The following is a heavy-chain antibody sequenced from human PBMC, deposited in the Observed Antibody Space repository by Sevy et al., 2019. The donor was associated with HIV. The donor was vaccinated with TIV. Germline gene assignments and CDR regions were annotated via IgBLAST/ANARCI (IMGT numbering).Heavy chain of an antibody. CDR1: XFXXXXXX. CDR3: TRDXXXXXXXXXXXX. V-gene: IGHV3-9*01. Sequence: GGSLRLSXGAXXFXXXXXXMXWVRXXXGXGLEXVAGITXXXGSIDYADSVKGRFTISRDNAKNSLYLQMNSLRPEDTALYYCTRDXXXXXXXXXXXXWGQXTVVTVSS. J-gene: IGHJ3*02. CDR2: ITXXXGSI.